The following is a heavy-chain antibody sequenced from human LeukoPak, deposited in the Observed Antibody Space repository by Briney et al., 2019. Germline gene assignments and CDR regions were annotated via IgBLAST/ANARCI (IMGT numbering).Heavy chain of an antibody. V-gene: IGHV3-23*01. CDR3: AKGVHKLNYDFWSGYYPPIYFDY. CDR2: VSDSGGNT. CDR1: GFTFSTYA. Sequence: GGSLRLSCAASGFTFSTYAMNWVRQAPGKGLEWVSGVSDSGGNTYYVDSVKGRFTISRDNSRNTVYLHMTSLRAEDTALYYCAKGVHKLNYDFWSGYYPPIYFDYWGQGTLVTVSS. D-gene: IGHD3-3*01. J-gene: IGHJ4*02.